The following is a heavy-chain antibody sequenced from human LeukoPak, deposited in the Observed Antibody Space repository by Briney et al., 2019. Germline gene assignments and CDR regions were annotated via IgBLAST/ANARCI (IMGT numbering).Heavy chain of an antibody. D-gene: IGHD6-19*01. V-gene: IGHV1-2*06. CDR1: GYTFTGYY. CDR2: INPNSGGT. Sequence: ASVKVSCKASGYTFTGYYMHWVRQAPGQGPEWMGRINPNSGGTNYAQKFQGRVAMPRDTSISTAYMELSRLRSDDTAVYYCARVLDIAVAEDYWGQGTLVTVSS. CDR3: ARVLDIAVAEDY. J-gene: IGHJ4*02.